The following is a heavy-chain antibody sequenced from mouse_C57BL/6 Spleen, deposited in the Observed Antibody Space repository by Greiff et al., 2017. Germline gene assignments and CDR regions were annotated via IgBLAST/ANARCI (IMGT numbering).Heavy chain of an antibody. Sequence: EVQVVESGGGLVKPGGSLKLSCAASGFTFSDYGMHWVRQAPEKGLAWVAYISSGSSTIYYADTVKGRFTISRDNAKDTLFLQMTSLRSEDTAMYYCARMDYWGQGTSVTV. CDR2: ISSGSSTI. J-gene: IGHJ4*01. CDR1: GFTFSDYG. CDR3: ARMDY. V-gene: IGHV5-17*01.